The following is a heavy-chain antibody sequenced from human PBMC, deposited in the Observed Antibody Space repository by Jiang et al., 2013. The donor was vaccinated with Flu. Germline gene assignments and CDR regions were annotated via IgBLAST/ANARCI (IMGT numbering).Heavy chain of an antibody. J-gene: IGHJ5*02. V-gene: IGHV1-69*06. D-gene: IGHD2-2*01. CDR2: ITPNFGTR. CDR1: GGTFSSYP. Sequence: SGAEVKKPGSSVKVSCKASGGTFSSYPISWVRQAPGRGLEWMGEITPNFGTRNYAQKFQGRVTITADTSTSTVNMELTSLTSDDTAFYYCAGNYLGPMHNFFDPWGQGTLVTVSS. CDR3: AGNYLGPMHNFFDP.